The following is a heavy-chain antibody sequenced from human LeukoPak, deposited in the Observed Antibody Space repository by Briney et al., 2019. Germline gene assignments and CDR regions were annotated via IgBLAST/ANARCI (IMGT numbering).Heavy chain of an antibody. J-gene: IGHJ6*03. V-gene: IGHV4-34*01. CDR2: INHSGST. CDR1: GFTFSSYS. CDR3: ARPTRGSGSRTKHYYYYYYMDV. D-gene: IGHD3-10*01. Sequence: GSLRLSCAASGFTFSSYSMNWVRQPPGKGLEWIGEINHSGSTNYNPSLKSRVTISVDTSKNQFSLKLSSVTAADTAVYYCARPTRGSGSRTKHYYYYYYMDVWGKGTTVTVSS.